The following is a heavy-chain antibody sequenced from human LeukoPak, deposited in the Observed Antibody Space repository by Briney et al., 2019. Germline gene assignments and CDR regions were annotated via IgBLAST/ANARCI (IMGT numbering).Heavy chain of an antibody. CDR1: GYTFTSYG. CDR2: ISAYNGNT. J-gene: IGHJ4*02. V-gene: IGHV1-18*01. CDR3: AKGERKWLARQPDY. D-gene: IGHD6-19*01. Sequence: ASVKVSCKASGYTFTSYGISWVRRAPGQGLEWMGWISAYNGNTNYAQKLQGRVTMTTDTSTSTAYMELRSLRPEDTAFYYCAKGERKWLARQPDYWGQGTLVIVSS.